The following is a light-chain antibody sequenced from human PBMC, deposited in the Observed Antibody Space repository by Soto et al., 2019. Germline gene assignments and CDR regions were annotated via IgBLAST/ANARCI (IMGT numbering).Light chain of an antibody. CDR1: QSLLQSNGFNY. Sequence: DIVMTQSPLSLPVTPGEPASISCRSGQSLLQSNGFNYLDWYVQKPRQSPQLLIYLGSFRASGVPDRFSGSGSGTDFTLTISRVEADDVGIYYCMQALQTPPTFGQGTRVEIK. CDR2: LGS. CDR3: MQALQTPPT. V-gene: IGKV2-28*01. J-gene: IGKJ1*01.